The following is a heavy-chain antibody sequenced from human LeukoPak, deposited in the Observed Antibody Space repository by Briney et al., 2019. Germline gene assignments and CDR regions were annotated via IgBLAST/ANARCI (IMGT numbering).Heavy chain of an antibody. Sequence: GESLKISSKASGYNLVSYWIAWVRQMPGRGLEWMGVIYPGDSESRYSSSFQGQVTISVDKSINSAYLQWSSLKASDTAMYYCARHSDCGGDCPFDYWGQGTLVTVSS. V-gene: IGHV5-51*01. D-gene: IGHD2-21*02. CDR2: IYPGDSES. CDR1: GYNLVSYW. J-gene: IGHJ4*02. CDR3: ARHSDCGGDCPFDY.